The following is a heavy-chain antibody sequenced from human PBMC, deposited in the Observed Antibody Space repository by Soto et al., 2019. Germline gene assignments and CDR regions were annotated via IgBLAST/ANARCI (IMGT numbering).Heavy chain of an antibody. J-gene: IGHJ4*02. D-gene: IGHD7-27*01. V-gene: IGHV3-23*01. CDR2: ISGSGGIT. CDR3: EKDANWEDHY. Sequence: PGGSLRLSCAASGFTLSYSFMSWVRQAPGKGLEWVSFISGSGGITYYADSVKGRFTISRDNSKNTLYLQMHSLRAEDTAIYYCEKDANWEDHYWGQGTLVTVSS. CDR1: GFTLSYSF.